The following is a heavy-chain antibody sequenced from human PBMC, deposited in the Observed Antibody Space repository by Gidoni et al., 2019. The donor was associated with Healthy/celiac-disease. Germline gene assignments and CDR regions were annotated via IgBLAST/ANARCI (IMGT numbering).Heavy chain of an antibody. J-gene: IGHJ4*02. D-gene: IGHD6-13*01. CDR2: IYYSGST. CDR3: ARDQAAADLMTSGYFDY. Sequence: QLQLQESGPGLVQPSETLSLTCTVSGGSISRSSYYWGWIRQPPGKGLEWIGSIYYSGSTYYNPSLKSRVTISVDTSKNQFSLKLSSVTAADTAVYYCARDQAAADLMTSGYFDYWGQGTLVTVSS. CDR1: GGSISRSSYY. V-gene: IGHV4-39*07.